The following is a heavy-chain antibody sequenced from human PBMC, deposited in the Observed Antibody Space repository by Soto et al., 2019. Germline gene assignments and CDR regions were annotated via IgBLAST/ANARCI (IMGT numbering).Heavy chain of an antibody. D-gene: IGHD4-17*01. J-gene: IGHJ3*02. Sequence: QVQLLESGPGLVKPSQTLSLTCTVSGGSMSRGDYYWSWIRQPPGKGLEWIGFIYHTGSTYYSPSLKKRVARAGDTSKNQVSRKLRSVTAADTAVYFCARDPLYDYGDLAHAFDIWGQGTMVTVSS. CDR3: ARDPLYDYGDLAHAFDI. V-gene: IGHV4-30-4*01. CDR2: IYHTGST. CDR1: GGSMSRGDYY.